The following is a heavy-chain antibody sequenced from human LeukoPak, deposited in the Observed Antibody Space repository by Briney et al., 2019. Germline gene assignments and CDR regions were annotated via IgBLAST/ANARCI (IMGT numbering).Heavy chain of an antibody. D-gene: IGHD3-22*01. Sequence: PSETLSLTCTVSGGSISSYYWSWIRQPPGKGLEWIGYISYSGNNNYNPSLKSRVTISVDTSKNQFSLKLTSVTAADTAVYYCARRVTYYYDSSGYYPYFDIWGQGTMVTVSS. CDR3: ARRVTYYYDSSGYYPYFDI. V-gene: IGHV4-59*08. CDR2: ISYSGNN. J-gene: IGHJ3*02. CDR1: GGSISSYY.